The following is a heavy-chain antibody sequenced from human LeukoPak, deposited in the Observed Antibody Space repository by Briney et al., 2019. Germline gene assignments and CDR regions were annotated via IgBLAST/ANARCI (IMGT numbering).Heavy chain of an antibody. CDR1: GFTFSRHG. Sequence: GGSLRLSCAPSGFTFSRHGMHWVRQAPGKGLEWVAIISNDGSRKYYAHSVEGRFTISRDNSKNTLYLQMDSLRAEDTAVYYCATEAVAAAGTPSGYWGQGTLVTVSS. V-gene: IGHV3-30*03. CDR2: ISNDGSRK. CDR3: ATEAVAAAGTPSGY. D-gene: IGHD6-13*01. J-gene: IGHJ4*02.